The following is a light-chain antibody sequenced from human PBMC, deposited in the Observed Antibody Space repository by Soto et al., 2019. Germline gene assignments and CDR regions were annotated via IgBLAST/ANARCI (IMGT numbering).Light chain of an antibody. J-gene: IGKJ2*01. V-gene: IGKV3-20*01. Sequence: EIVLTQSPGTLSLSRGERATLSCRASQSVSNSYLAWYQQKPGQAPRLLIYGASSRATVIPDRFSGSGSGTDFTLTISRLEPEDFAVYYCQQYGSPPQTFGQGTKLEIK. CDR2: GAS. CDR1: QSVSNSY. CDR3: QQYGSPPQT.